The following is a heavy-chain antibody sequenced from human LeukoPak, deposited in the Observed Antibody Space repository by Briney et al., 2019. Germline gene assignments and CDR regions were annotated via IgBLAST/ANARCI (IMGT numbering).Heavy chain of an antibody. D-gene: IGHD3-22*01. CDR1: GGSISSSTYN. V-gene: IGHV4-39*01. CDR3: ARQPYFESSGYYFY. Sequence: SETLSLTCTVSGGSISSSTYNWGWIRQPPGKGLEWIGSIYNSGSTFYNPSLKSRVTISIDTSKNQFSLKLTSVTAADTAIYYCARQPYFESSGYYFYWGQGTLVTVSS. CDR2: IYNSGST. J-gene: IGHJ4*02.